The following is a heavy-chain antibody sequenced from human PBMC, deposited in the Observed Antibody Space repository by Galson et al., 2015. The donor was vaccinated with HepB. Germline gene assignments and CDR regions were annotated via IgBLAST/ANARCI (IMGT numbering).Heavy chain of an antibody. CDR1: GDSVSSHSAA. V-gene: IGHV6-1*01. CDR3: ARGSGWYAGVDY. Sequence: CAISGDSVSSHSAAWNWIRQSPSRGLEWLGRTYYRSKWYNDYAVSVKSRTTINPDTSKNQFSLQLNSVTPEGTAVYYCARGSGWYAGVDYWGQGTLVTVSS. CDR2: TYYRSKWYN. D-gene: IGHD6-19*01. J-gene: IGHJ4*02.